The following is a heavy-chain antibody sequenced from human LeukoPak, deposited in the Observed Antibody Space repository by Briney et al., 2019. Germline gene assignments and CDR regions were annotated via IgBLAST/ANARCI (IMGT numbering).Heavy chain of an antibody. CDR1: GGTFSSYA. V-gene: IGHV1-69*05. D-gene: IGHD2-15*01. J-gene: IGHJ4*02. CDR3: ARDRSPNCSGGSCYSDLDY. CDR2: IIPIFGTG. Sequence: ASVKVSCKASGGTFSSYAISWVRQAPGQGLEWMGGIIPIFGTGNYAQKFQGRVTITTDESTSTAYMELSSLRSEDTAVYYCARDRSPNCSGGSCYSDLDYWGQGTLVTVSS.